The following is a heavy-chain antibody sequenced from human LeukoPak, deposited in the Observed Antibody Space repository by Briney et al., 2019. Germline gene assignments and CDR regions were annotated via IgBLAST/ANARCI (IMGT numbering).Heavy chain of an antibody. D-gene: IGHD3-10*01. CDR3: ALRVQGVITPFDY. J-gene: IGHJ4*01. V-gene: IGHV3-23*01. CDR2: ISGSGGST. Sequence: GGSLRLSCAASGFTFSSYAMSWVRQAPGKGLEWVSAISGSGGSTYYADSVKGRFTISRDNSKNTLYLQMNSLRAEDTAVYYCALRVQGVITPFDYWGQGTLVTVSS. CDR1: GFTFSSYA.